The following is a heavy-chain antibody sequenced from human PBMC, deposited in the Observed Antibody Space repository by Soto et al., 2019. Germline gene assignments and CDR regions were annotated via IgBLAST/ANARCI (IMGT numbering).Heavy chain of an antibody. V-gene: IGHV4-34*01. Sequence: PSETLSLTCAVYGGSFSGYYWSWIRQPPGKGLEWIGEINHSGSTNYNPSLKSRVTISVDTSKNQFSPKLSSVTAADTAVYYCARLGYSSSQESQYYYYYMDVWGKGTTVTVSS. CDR3: ARLGYSSSQESQYYYYYMDV. CDR2: INHSGST. D-gene: IGHD6-13*01. CDR1: GGSFSGYY. J-gene: IGHJ6*03.